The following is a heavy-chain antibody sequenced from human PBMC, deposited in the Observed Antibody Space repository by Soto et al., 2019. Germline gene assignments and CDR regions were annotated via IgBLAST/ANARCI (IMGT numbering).Heavy chain of an antibody. D-gene: IGHD6-19*01. V-gene: IGHV3-23*01. CDR3: AKEASGWYRSHLDY. CDR2: ISGSGGST. Sequence: PGGSLALSCAAPGFTFSSHAMSSVRQAPGKGLEWVSAISGSGGSTYYADSVKGRFTISRDNSRNTLYLQMNSLRAEDTAVYYCAKEASGWYRSHLDYWGQGTLVTVSS. CDR1: GFTFSSHA. J-gene: IGHJ4*02.